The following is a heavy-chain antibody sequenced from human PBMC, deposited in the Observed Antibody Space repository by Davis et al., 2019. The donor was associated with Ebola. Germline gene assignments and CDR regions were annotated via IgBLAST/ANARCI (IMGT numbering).Heavy chain of an antibody. D-gene: IGHD2-21*02. V-gene: IGHV4-59*01. CDR3: ARHGGGDLPFDY. J-gene: IGHJ4*02. Sequence: MPSETLSLTCTVSGGSISSYYWSWIWQPPGKGLEWVGYIYYSGSTNYNPSLKSRVTISVDTSKNQFSLKLSSVTAADTAVYYFARHGGGDLPFDYWGQGTLVTVSS. CDR2: IYYSGST. CDR1: GGSISSYY.